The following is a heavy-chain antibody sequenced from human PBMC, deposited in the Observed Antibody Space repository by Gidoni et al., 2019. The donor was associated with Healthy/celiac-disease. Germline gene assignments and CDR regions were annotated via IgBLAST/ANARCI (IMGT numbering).Heavy chain of an antibody. D-gene: IGHD4-17*01. Sequence: QVQLQESGPGLVKPSQTLSRTCTVSSRSISSGSYYLSWIRQPAGKGLEWLGRIYTSGSTNYNPSLKSRVTISVDTSKNQFSLKLSSVTAADTAVYYCARVRTSRTTVVTPNYYYYMDVWGKGTTVTVSS. CDR3: ARVRTSRTTVVTPNYYYYMDV. J-gene: IGHJ6*03. CDR2: IYTSGST. CDR1: SRSISSGSYY. V-gene: IGHV4-61*02.